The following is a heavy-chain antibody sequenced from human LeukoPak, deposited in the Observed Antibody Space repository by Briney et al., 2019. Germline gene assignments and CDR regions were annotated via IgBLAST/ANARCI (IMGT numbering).Heavy chain of an antibody. CDR1: GFTFSSYA. V-gene: IGHV3-23*01. D-gene: IGHD2-8*01. CDR3: AKDTSIGKYSTNGVCSPFDY. Sequence: GGSLTLSCAGSGFTFSSYAMGWVRQAPGQGLEWVSVISDSGDYTSYADSVRGRFTISRDNSRNTLYLQMISLRPEDTAVYYCAKDTSIGKYSTNGVCSPFDYWGQGTLVTVSS. CDR2: ISDSGDYT. J-gene: IGHJ4*02.